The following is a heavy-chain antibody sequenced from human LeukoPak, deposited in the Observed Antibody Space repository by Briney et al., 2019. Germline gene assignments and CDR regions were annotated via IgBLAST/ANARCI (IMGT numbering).Heavy chain of an antibody. CDR2: IKQDGSEK. D-gene: IGHD6-13*01. V-gene: IGHV3-7*01. J-gene: IGHJ3*02. Sequence: PGGSLRLSCAASGFTFSSYWMGWVRQAPGKGLEWVANIKQDGSEKYYVDSVKGRFTISRDNAKNSLYLQMNSLRAEDTAVYYCARDLYSSSWLDAFDIWGQGTMVTVSS. CDR1: GFTFSSYW. CDR3: ARDLYSSSWLDAFDI.